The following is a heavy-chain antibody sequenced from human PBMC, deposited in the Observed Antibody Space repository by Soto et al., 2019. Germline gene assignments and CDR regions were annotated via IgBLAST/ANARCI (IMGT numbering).Heavy chain of an antibody. D-gene: IGHD6-19*01. CDR2: ISYDGSNK. V-gene: IGHV3-30-3*01. CDR1: GFTFSSYA. Sequence: QVQLVESGGGVVQPGRSLRLSCAASGFTFSSYAMHWVRQAPGKGLEWVAVISYDGSNKYYADSVKGRFTISRDNSKNTLYLQMNSLRAEDTAVYYCARERVAGYYYYGMDVWGQGTTVTVSS. J-gene: IGHJ6*02. CDR3: ARERVAGYYYYGMDV.